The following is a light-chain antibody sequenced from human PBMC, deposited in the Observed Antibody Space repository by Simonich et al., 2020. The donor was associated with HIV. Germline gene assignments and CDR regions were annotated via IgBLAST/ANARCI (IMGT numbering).Light chain of an antibody. V-gene: IGLV2-14*01. CDR2: DVN. CDR1: SSDVGDYNY. J-gene: IGLJ3*02. CDR3: SSYTRSSTWV. Sequence: QSALTQPASVSGSPGQSFTISCTGTSSDVGDYNYVSWYQQHPGKAPNLIIFDVNKRSSGFSNRFSGSKSGNAASLTISGLQTEDEADYYCSSYTRSSTWVFGGGTKLTVL.